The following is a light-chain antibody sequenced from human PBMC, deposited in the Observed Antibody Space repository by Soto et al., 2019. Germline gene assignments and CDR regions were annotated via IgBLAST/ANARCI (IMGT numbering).Light chain of an antibody. CDR2: DVS. Sequence: ALTQPRSVSGSPVHSVTISCTGTSSDVGGHSYVSWYQQHPGKAPKLMISDVSKRPSGVPDRFSGSKFGNTASLTISGLQAEDEADYYCCSYAGAFTYVFGGGTKVTVL. CDR3: CSYAGAFTYV. CDR1: SSDVGGHSY. J-gene: IGLJ1*01. V-gene: IGLV2-11*01.